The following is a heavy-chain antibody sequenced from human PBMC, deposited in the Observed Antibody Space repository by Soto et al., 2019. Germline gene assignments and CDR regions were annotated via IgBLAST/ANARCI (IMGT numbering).Heavy chain of an antibody. CDR2: VNPHSGAT. CDR3: ERPQNPCEPYAFHL. V-gene: IGHV1-2*04. D-gene: IGHD4-17*01. J-gene: IGHJ3*01. Sequence: QEQLVQSGAEVKKPGASVRVSCKASGYTFTAYYVHWLRQAPGQGLEWMGWVNPHSGATVIAQRFLGSVTLTTDSSINPAYMEVTSLTYDDTAISYCERPQNPCEPYAFHLWGHGTLVTVSS. CDR1: GYTFTAYY.